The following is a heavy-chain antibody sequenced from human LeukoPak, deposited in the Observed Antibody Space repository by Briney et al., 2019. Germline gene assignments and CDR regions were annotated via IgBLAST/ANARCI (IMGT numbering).Heavy chain of an antibody. J-gene: IGHJ6*02. CDR2: IIPIFGTA. CDR3: ARWEGGSFARYYYGMDV. D-gene: IGHD1-26*01. Sequence: SVKVSCKASGGTFSSYAISWVRQAPGQGPEWMGGIIPIFGTANYAQKFQGRVTITADESTSTACMELSSLRSEDTAVYYCARWEGGSFARYYYGMDVWGQGTTVTVSS. V-gene: IGHV1-69*13. CDR1: GGTFSSYA.